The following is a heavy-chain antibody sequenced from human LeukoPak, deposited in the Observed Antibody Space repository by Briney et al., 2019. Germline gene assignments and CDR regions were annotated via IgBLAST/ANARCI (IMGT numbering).Heavy chain of an antibody. J-gene: IGHJ3*02. D-gene: IGHD3-10*01. V-gene: IGHV4-34*01. CDR3: ARHSLLWSAEKRGVFEI. CDR2: INHSGST. CDR1: GGSFSGYY. Sequence: SETLSLTCAVYGGSFSGYYWSWIRQAPGKGLEWIGEINHSGSTDYSSSLKSRVTISINTSKNQFSLKLSSVTAADTAVYYCARHSLLWSAEKRGVFEIWGQGTMVTVSS.